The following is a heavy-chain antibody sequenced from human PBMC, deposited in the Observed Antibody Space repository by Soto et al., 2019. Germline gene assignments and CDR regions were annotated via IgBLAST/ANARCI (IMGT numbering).Heavy chain of an antibody. Sequence: VQLVESGGGLVQPGGSLRLSCAASGFTFSSYWMHWVRQAPGKGLVWVSRINSDGSSTSYADSVKGRFTISRDNAKNTLYLQMNSLRAEDTAVYYCARAPGDPEENWFDPWGQGTLVTVSS. CDR3: ARAPGDPEENWFDP. CDR2: INSDGSST. D-gene: IGHD2-21*02. J-gene: IGHJ5*02. CDR1: GFTFSSYW. V-gene: IGHV3-74*01.